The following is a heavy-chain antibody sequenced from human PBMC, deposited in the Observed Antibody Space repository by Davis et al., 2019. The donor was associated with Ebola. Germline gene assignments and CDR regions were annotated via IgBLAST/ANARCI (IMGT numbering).Heavy chain of an antibody. Sequence: GESLKISCTASGFTFGDYAMSWVRQAPGKGLVWVSRINRDESGTTYADSVKGRFTISRDNAKNSLYLQMNSLRAEDTAVYYCARVIAVAGTGYYYGMDVWGQGTTVTVSS. D-gene: IGHD6-19*01. V-gene: IGHV3-20*04. J-gene: IGHJ6*02. CDR2: INRDESGT. CDR1: GFTFGDYA. CDR3: ARVIAVAGTGYYYGMDV.